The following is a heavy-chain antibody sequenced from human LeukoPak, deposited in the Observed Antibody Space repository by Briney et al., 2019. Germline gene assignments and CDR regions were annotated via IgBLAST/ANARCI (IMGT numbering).Heavy chain of an antibody. J-gene: IGHJ6*02. CDR2: VSGSGAGT. D-gene: IGHD2-2*03. CDR3: AKVPWIDYYYGMDV. Sequence: GGSLRLPCAASGLTFNTYAMSWVRQAPGKGLQWVSTVSGSGAGTFYGDSVKGRFTISRDNSKNTLYLQMNSLRAEDTAVYYCAKVPWIDYYYGMDVWGQGTTVTVAS. CDR1: GLTFNTYA. V-gene: IGHV3-23*01.